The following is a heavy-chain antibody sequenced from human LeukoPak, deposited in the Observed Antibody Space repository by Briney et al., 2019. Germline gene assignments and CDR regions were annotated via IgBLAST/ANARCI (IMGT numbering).Heavy chain of an antibody. CDR3: ARDGPPRGEPEYYFDY. CDR2: ISYDGSNK. D-gene: IGHD1-26*01. V-gene: IGHV3-30*01. CDR1: GFTFSSYA. Sequence: GGSLRLSCAASGFTFSSYAMHWVRQAPGKGLEWVAVISYDGSNKYYVDSVKGRFTISRDNSKNTLYLQMNSLRAEDTAVYYCARDGPPRGEPEYYFDYWGQGTLVTVSS. J-gene: IGHJ4*02.